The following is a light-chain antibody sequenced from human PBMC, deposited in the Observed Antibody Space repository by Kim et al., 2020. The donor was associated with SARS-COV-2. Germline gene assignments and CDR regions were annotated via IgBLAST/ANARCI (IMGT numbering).Light chain of an antibody. CDR3: QQYYSTWT. CDR2: WAS. J-gene: IGKJ1*01. CDR1: QSVLYSSNNKNY. V-gene: IGKV4-1*01. Sequence: RATINCKSSQSVLYSSNNKNYLAWYQQKPGQPPKLLIYWASTRESGVPDRFSGSRSGTDFTLTISSLQADDVAVYYCQQYYSTWTFGQGTKVDIK.